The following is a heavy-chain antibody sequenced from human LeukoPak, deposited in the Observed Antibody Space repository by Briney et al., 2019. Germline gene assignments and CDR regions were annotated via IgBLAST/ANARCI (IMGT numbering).Heavy chain of an antibody. D-gene: IGHD3-3*01. CDR3: AKKTTDFWYYDFWSGYLDY. CDR1: GFTFSSYA. Sequence: GGSLRLSCAASGFTFSSYAMSWVRQAPGKGLEWVSAISGSGGSTYYADSVKGRFTTSRDNSKNTLFLQMNSLRAEDTAVYYCAKKTTDFWYYDFWSGYLDYWGQGTLVTVSS. V-gene: IGHV3-23*01. CDR2: ISGSGGST. J-gene: IGHJ4*02.